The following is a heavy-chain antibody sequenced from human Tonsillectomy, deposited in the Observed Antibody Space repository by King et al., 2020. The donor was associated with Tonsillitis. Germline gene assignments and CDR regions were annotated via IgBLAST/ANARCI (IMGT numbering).Heavy chain of an antibody. CDR1: GYTFTGYY. CDR2: INPNSGGT. CDR3: ARGPRGYCSGGSCPDY. V-gene: IGHV1-2*02. J-gene: IGHJ4*02. D-gene: IGHD2-15*01. Sequence: QLVQSGAEVKKPGASVKVSCKASGYTFTGYYMHWVRQAPGQGLEWMGWINPNSGGTNYAQKFQGRVTMTRDTSVSTAYMELSRLRSDDTAVYYCARGPRGYCSGGSCPDYWGQGTLVTVSS.